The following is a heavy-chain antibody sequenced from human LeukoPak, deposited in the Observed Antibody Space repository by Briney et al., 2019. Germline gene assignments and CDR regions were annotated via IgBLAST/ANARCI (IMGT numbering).Heavy chain of an antibody. CDR3: ARGYDSSGYYPLYYYYMDV. D-gene: IGHD3-22*01. CDR2: ISGSGGST. J-gene: IGHJ6*03. V-gene: IGHV3-23*01. CDR1: GFTFSSYA. Sequence: GGSLRLSCAASGFTFSSYAMSWVRQAPGKGLEWVSAISGSGGSTYYADSVKGRFTISRDNSKNTLYLQMNSLRAEDTAVYYCARGYDSSGYYPLYYYYMDVWGKGTTVTVSS.